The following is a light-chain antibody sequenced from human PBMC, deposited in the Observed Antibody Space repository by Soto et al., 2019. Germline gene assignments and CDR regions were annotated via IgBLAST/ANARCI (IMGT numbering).Light chain of an antibody. CDR2: GAS. V-gene: IGKV3-15*01. CDR1: QRVASN. J-gene: IGKJ2*01. Sequence: EIVMTQSPATLSVSPGERATLSCRASQRVASNLAWYQQKPGQAPRLLIYGASTRATGIPARFSGSGSGTEFTLTISSLQSEDFAVYYCQQHNHWPSFGQGTKLEIK. CDR3: QQHNHWPS.